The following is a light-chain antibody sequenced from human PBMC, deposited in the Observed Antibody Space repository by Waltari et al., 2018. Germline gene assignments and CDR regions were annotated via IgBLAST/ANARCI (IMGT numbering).Light chain of an antibody. CDR1: QTVSTY. J-gene: IGKJ1*01. Sequence: DIQMTQSPSSLSASVGDRVTITCRASQTVSTYLNWYQQKPGKAPELLIFAASSLQSGVPSRFSGSGSGTDFTLTISSLQPEDFATYYCQQSYSNPRTFGQGTKVEIK. CDR3: QQSYSNPRT. V-gene: IGKV1-39*01. CDR2: AAS.